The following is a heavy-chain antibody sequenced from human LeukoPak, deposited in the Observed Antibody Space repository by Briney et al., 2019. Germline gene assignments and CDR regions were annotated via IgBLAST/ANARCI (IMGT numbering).Heavy chain of an antibody. CDR1: GFTFSSYS. V-gene: IGHV3-21*01. CDR3: ARHCPSKQRLAPYYYYGMDV. J-gene: IGHJ6*02. CDR2: ISSSSSYI. D-gene: IGHD6-25*01. Sequence: GGSLRLSCAASGFTFSSYSMNWVRQAPGKGLEWVSSISSSSSYIYYADSVKGRFTISRDNAKNSLYLQMNSLRAEDTAVYYCARHCPSKQRLAPYYYYGMDVWGQGTTVTVSS.